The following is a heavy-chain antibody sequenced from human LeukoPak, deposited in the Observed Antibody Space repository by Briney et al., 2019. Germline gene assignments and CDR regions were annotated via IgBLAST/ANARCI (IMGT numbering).Heavy chain of an antibody. J-gene: IGHJ4*02. V-gene: IGHV3-21*01. CDR3: ARGRSGE. Sequence: GGSLRLSCAASGFTFSSYSMNWVRQAPGKGLEWVSTITSTSYTFYADSLKDRFTISRDSANNSLYLQMSSLRAEDTAVYYCARGRSGEWGQGTLVTVSS. CDR1: GFTFSSYS. CDR2: ITSTSYT.